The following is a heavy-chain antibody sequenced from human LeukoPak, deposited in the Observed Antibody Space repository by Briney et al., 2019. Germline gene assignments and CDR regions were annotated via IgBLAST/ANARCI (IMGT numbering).Heavy chain of an antibody. Sequence: GRSLRLSCAASGFTFSSYAMHWVRQAPGKGLEWVAVISYDGGNKCYADSVKGRFTISRDNSKNTLYLQMNSLRAEDTAVYYCARDTGRSGSRGWSDPWGQGTLVTVSS. CDR1: GFTFSSYA. CDR2: ISYDGGNK. CDR3: ARDTGRSGSRGWSDP. V-gene: IGHV3-30-3*01. J-gene: IGHJ5*02. D-gene: IGHD3-10*01.